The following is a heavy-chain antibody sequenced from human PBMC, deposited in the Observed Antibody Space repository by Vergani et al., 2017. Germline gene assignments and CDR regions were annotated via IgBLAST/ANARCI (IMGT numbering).Heavy chain of an antibody. D-gene: IGHD4-17*01. V-gene: IGHV1-69-2*01. J-gene: IGHJ6*02. Sequence: EFRLFQSGPEVKNPGATLKISSRVSGYTFPDPYMHWLKQPPGKGLDWMGLVDPEDGETIYAEKFKGRVTIAADTSTDTAHLELSSLRSEDTAVYYCATPQTVTTGGMEVWGQGTTVIVSS. CDR3: ATPQTVTTGGMEV. CDR2: VDPEDGET. CDR1: GYTFPDPY.